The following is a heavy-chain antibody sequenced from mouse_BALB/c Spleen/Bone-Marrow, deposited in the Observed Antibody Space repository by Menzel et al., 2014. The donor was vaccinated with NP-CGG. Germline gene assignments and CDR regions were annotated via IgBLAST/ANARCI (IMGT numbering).Heavy chain of an antibody. J-gene: IGHJ4*01. CDR3: ALLLRYYAMDY. D-gene: IGHD1-1*01. CDR2: IDPANGNT. Sequence: EVKLEESGAELVKPGASVKLSCTASGFNIKDTYMHWVKQRPEQGLEWIGRIDPANGNTKYDPKFQGKATITADTSSNTAYLQLSSLTSEDTAVYYCALLLRYYAMDYWGQGTSVTASS. V-gene: IGHV14-3*02. CDR1: GFNIKDTY.